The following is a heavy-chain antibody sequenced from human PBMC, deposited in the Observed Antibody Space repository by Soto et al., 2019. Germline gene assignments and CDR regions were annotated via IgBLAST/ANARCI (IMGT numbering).Heavy chain of an antibody. D-gene: IGHD3-16*01. CDR3: ATGALTFGGVLNA. V-gene: IGHV1-69*02. CDR1: GATFSSST. CDR2: IIPMFGIT. J-gene: IGHJ4*02. Sequence: QVQLVQSGADVKKPGSSVKVSCKASGATFSSSTFTWVRQAPGQGLEWMGRIIPMFGITNSAQKFQGRLGIPADESTNTVFMDMSSLTSDDTAIYYCATGALTFGGVLNAWGQGTLVTVSS.